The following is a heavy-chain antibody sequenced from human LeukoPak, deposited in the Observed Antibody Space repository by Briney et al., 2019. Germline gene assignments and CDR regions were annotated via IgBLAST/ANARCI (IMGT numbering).Heavy chain of an antibody. Sequence: SETLSLTCAVYGGSFSGYYWSWIRQPPGKGLEWIGEINHSGSTNYNPSLKSRVTISVDTSKNQFSLKLSSVTAADTAVYYCARAGMSIWFWEITYDYWGQGTLATVSS. CDR3: ARAGMSIWFWEITYDY. CDR2: INHSGST. J-gene: IGHJ4*02. D-gene: IGHD3-10*01. V-gene: IGHV4-34*01. CDR1: GGSFSGYY.